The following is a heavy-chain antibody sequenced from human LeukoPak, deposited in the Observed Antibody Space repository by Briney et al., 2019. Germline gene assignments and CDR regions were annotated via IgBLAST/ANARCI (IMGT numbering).Heavy chain of an antibody. CDR3: ATSTMVGLGYIGYGGEVYFDY. CDR1: GYTFTGYY. V-gene: IGHV1-2*04. Sequence: GASVKVSCKGTGYTFTGYYMHWVRQARGQGVEWMGCINPNSGGTNYAQKLQGWVTMTRETSISTAYMELSRRRCDDWAVYYWATSTMVGLGYIGYGGEVYFDYWGEGTLVTVSS. CDR2: INPNSGGT. D-gene: IGHD5-12*01. J-gene: IGHJ4*02.